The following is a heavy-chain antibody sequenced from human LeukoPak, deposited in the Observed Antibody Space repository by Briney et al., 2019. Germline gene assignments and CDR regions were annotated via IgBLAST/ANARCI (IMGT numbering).Heavy chain of an antibody. J-gene: IGHJ1*01. Sequence: GGSLRLSCTASGDTFSNHAMAWLRQAPGKGLEWVSTISGSVDRTFFADSVTGRFSISRDNSQNTLFLKIDSVRVEDTARYYCASMFCTTGTCYEGGRYFQNWGQGTLVTLSS. CDR3: ASMFCTTGTCYEGGRYFQN. D-gene: IGHD2-8*01. V-gene: IGHV3-23*01. CDR1: GDTFSNHA. CDR2: ISGSVDRT.